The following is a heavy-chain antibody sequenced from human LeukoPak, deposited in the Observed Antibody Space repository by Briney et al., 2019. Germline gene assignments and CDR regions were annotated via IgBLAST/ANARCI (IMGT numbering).Heavy chain of an antibody. CDR3: ARGPSAEFVY. J-gene: IGHJ4*02. CDR2: IYYRGST. CDR1: LGSISRYN. V-gene: IGHV4-59*01. Sequence: SETLSLTCTLSLGSISRYNWSWIRQPPRKGLEWTEYIYYRGSTNYTPSLKSRVTISVDTSKNQFSLKLSSVTAADTAVYYCARGPSAEFVYSGQGTLVTASS.